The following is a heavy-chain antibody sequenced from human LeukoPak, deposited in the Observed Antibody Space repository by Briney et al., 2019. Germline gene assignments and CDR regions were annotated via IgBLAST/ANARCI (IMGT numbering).Heavy chain of an antibody. CDR1: GGSISGYY. CDR3: ARDVAGRVGATHFDY. D-gene: IGHD1-26*01. V-gene: IGHV4-34*01. J-gene: IGHJ4*02. Sequence: PSETLSLTCTVSGGSISGYYWSWIRQPPGKGLEWIGEINHSGSTNYNPSLKSRVTISVDTSKKQFSLKLSSVTAADTAVYYCARDVAGRVGATHFDYWGQGTLVTVSS. CDR2: INHSGST.